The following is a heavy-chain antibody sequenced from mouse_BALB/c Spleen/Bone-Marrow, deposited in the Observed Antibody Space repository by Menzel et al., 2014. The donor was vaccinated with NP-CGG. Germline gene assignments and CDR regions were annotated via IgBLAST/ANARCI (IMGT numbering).Heavy chain of an antibody. J-gene: IGHJ4*01. CDR1: GFAFSSFG. Sequence: VQLKESGGGLVQPGGSRKLSCAASGFAFSSFGMHWVRQAPEKGLEWVAYISSGSSTIYYADTLKGRFTISRDNPKNTLFLQMTSLRSEDTAMYYCARARSTMITTGTLDYWGQGTSVTVSS. CDR2: ISSGSSTI. CDR3: ARARSTMITTGTLDY. V-gene: IGHV5-17*02. D-gene: IGHD2-4*01.